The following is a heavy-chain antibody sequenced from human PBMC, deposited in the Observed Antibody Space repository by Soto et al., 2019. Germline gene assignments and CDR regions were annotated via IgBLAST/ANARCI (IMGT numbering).Heavy chain of an antibody. V-gene: IGHV3-23*01. D-gene: IGHD3-10*01. CDR2: ISTSGGNT. CDR1: GFTFRNYA. J-gene: IGHJ4*02. CDR3: AMASGYFGSGN. Sequence: EVQLLESGGGLVQPGGSLRLSCAVSGFTFRNYAMNWVRQAPGKGLEWVSGISTSGGNTYYGDSVKGRFTISRDNSKNTLYLQMNSLRVEDTAVYYCAMASGYFGSGNWGQGTPVTVSS.